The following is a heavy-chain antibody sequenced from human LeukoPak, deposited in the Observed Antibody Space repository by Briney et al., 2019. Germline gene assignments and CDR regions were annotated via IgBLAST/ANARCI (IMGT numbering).Heavy chain of an antibody. J-gene: IGHJ5*02. V-gene: IGHV3-53*01. CDR3: ARDSQKYYYDSSGYFS. D-gene: IGHD3-22*01. Sequence: GGSLRLSCAASGFTVSSNYMSWVRQAPGKGLEWVSVIYSGGSTYYADSVKGRFTISRDNSKNTLYLQMNSLRAEDTAVYYCARDSQKYYYDSSGYFSWGQGTLVTVSS. CDR2: IYSGGST. CDR1: GFTVSSNY.